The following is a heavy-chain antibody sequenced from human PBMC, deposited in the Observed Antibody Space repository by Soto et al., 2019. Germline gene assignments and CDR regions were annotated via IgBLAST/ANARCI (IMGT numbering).Heavy chain of an antibody. CDR1: GDSVSSNSAA. CDR3: ARSGSAHYDFWSGYLRSNWFDP. CDR2: TYYRSKWYN. D-gene: IGHD3-3*01. J-gene: IGHJ5*02. Sequence: SQTLSLTCAISGDSVSSNSAAWNWIRQSPSRGLEWLGRTYYRSKWYNDYAVSVKSRITINPDTSKNQFSLQLNSVTPEDTAVYYCARSGSAHYDFWSGYLRSNWFDPWGQGTLVTVSS. V-gene: IGHV6-1*01.